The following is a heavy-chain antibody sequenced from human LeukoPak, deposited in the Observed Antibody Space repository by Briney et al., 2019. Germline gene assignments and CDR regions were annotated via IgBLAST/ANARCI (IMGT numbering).Heavy chain of an antibody. J-gene: IGHJ4*02. Sequence: GASVKVSCKVSGYTLTELSMHWVRQAPGKGLEWMGGFDPEDGKTIYAQKFQGRVTMTEDTSTDTAYMELSSLRSEDTAVYYCATRRVSSWDLNYFDYWGQGTLVTVSS. CDR3: ATRRVSSWDLNYFDY. D-gene: IGHD6-13*01. V-gene: IGHV1-24*01. CDR1: GYTLTELS. CDR2: FDPEDGKT.